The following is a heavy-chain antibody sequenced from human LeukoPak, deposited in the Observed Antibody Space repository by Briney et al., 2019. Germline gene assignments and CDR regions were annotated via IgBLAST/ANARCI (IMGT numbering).Heavy chain of an antibody. CDR3: ARFAGSGSYYIDY. CDR2: ICGSGTTI. D-gene: IGHD3-10*01. J-gene: IGHJ4*02. CDR1: GFTFSDYY. Sequence: GGSLRLSCAASGFTFSDYYMSWIRQAPGKGLEGGSYICGSGTTIFYAHSVKGRFTISRDNAKNSLYLQMNSLRAEDTAVYYCARFAGSGSYYIDYWGQGTLITVSS. V-gene: IGHV3-11*01.